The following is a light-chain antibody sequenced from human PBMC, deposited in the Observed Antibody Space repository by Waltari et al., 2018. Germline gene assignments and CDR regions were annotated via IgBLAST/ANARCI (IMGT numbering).Light chain of an antibody. CDR3: QQYNSYST. V-gene: IGKV1-5*03. CDR2: KAS. Sequence: DIQMTQSPSTLYAFVGDRVTITCRARQSVRVWLAWYQQKPGKAPKLLIYKASNLESAVPSRFSGSGSGTEFTLTISSLQPDDFATYYCQQYNSYSTFGQGTKVEIK. CDR1: QSVRVW. J-gene: IGKJ1*01.